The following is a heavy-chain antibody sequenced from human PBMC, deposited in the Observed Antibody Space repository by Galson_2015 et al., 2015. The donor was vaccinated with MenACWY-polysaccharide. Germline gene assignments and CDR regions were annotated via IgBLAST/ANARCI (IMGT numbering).Heavy chain of an antibody. CDR3: AKDSTDFWSVAGRFDH. Sequence: PRLSCSASGFTFTSYAMSWARQAPGKGLEWVSAIRSSGTNTYYADSVKGRFTISRDNSKNTLYLQMNSLRAKDTAVYYCAKDSTDFWSVAGRFDHWGQGTLVTVSS. D-gene: IGHD3-3*01. CDR1: GFTFTSYA. V-gene: IGHV3-23*01. CDR2: IRSSGTNT. J-gene: IGHJ5*02.